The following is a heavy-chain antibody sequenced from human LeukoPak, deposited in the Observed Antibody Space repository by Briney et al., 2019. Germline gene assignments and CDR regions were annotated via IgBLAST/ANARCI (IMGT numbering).Heavy chain of an antibody. CDR1: GYSVNAYN. Sequence: ASVKVSCKASGYSVNAYNMHWVRQAPGQGLEWMGWINHESGGANYAQKFQGRVSMTWDTSISTAYLELSRLRSDDTAVYYCAREYILTRYYGDYWGQGTLVTVSS. V-gene: IGHV1-2*02. CDR2: INHESGGA. D-gene: IGHD3-9*01. J-gene: IGHJ4*02. CDR3: AREYILTRYYGDY.